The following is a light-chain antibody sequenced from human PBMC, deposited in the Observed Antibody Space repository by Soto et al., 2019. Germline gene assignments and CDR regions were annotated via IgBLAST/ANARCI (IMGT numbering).Light chain of an antibody. J-gene: IGLJ2*01. CDR3: QSYDSSLSRSV. Sequence: PVLTQPPSVSGAPGQRVTISCTGSSSNIGAGYDVHWYQQLPGTAPKLLIYGNSNRPSGVPDRFSGSKSATSASLAITGLQAEDEADYYCQSYDSSLSRSVFGGGTKLTVL. V-gene: IGLV1-40*01. CDR2: GNS. CDR1: SSNIGAGYD.